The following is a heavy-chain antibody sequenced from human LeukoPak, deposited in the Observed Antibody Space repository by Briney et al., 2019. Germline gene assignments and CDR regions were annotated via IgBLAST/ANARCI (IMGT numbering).Heavy chain of an antibody. Sequence: ASVKVSCKASGYTFTSYGISWARQAPGQGLEWMGWISPYNGNTNYAQKLQGRVTMTTDTSTSTAYMELRSLRSDDTAVYYCARGGEIYYYYYYMDVWGKGTTVTVSS. J-gene: IGHJ6*03. CDR1: GYTFTSYG. V-gene: IGHV1-18*01. CDR3: ARGGEIYYYYYYMDV. CDR2: ISPYNGNT.